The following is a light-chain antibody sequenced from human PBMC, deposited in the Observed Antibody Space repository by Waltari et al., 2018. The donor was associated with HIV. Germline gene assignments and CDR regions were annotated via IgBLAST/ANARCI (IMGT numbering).Light chain of an antibody. Sequence: SYVLTQPPSLSVAPGQTARITYGGDIGSKSVHWYQQKPGQAPVVVVHDDSDRPSGIPERFSGSKSGNAATLAISRVEAGDEADYYCQVWDSSTEHPYVFGPGTKVTVL. CDR3: QVWDSSTEHPYV. J-gene: IGLJ1*01. CDR2: DDS. V-gene: IGLV3-21*02. CDR1: IGSKS.